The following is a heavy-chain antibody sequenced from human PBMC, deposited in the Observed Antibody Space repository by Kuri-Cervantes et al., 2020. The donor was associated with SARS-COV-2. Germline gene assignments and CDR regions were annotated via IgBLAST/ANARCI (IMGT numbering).Heavy chain of an antibody. Sequence: GSLRLSCAASGFTFSSYWMSWVRQAPGKGLEWIGSIYYSGSTYYNPSLKSRVTISVDTSKNQFSLKLSSVTAADTAVYYCARDGTPKSWGSAFDIWGQGTMVTVSS. CDR2: IYYSGST. D-gene: IGHD7-27*01. V-gene: IGHV4-39*07. CDR1: GFTFSSYW. CDR3: ARDGTPKSWGSAFDI. J-gene: IGHJ3*02.